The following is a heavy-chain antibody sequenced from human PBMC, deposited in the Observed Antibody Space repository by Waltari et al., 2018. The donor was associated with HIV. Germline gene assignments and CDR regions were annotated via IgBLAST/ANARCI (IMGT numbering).Heavy chain of an antibody. CDR2: INGSNGNK. CDR1: GYNFSAYG. Sequence: QLLQSGGEVRKPGASLRISCKASGYNFSAYGITWVRQAPGQGLEWMGWINGSNGNKDYAQKFQGRLSMTIDTSTTTAYIQLGSLGSHDTATYFCARERGFISGDDAFDVWGQGTMVTVSS. CDR3: ARERGFISGDDAFDV. V-gene: IGHV1-18*01. D-gene: IGHD5-18*01. J-gene: IGHJ3*01.